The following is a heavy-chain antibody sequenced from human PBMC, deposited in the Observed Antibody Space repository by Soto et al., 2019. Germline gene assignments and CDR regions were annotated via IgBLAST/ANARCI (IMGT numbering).Heavy chain of an antibody. CDR1: GFTFSSYS. CDR2: ISSSSSYI. Sequence: GGSLRLSCAASGFTFSSYSMNWVRQAPGKGLEWVSSISSSSSYIYYADSVKGRFTISRDNAKNSLYLQMNSLRAEDTAVYYCASLGDSGYDDYAFDIWGQGTMVTVS. J-gene: IGHJ3*02. D-gene: IGHD5-12*01. V-gene: IGHV3-21*01. CDR3: ASLGDSGYDDYAFDI.